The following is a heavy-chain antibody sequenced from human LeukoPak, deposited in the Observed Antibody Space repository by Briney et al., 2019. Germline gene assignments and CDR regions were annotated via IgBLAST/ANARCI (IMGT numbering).Heavy chain of an antibody. V-gene: IGHV3-53*01. D-gene: IGHD5-18*01. CDR2: IYSGGNT. J-gene: IGHJ4*02. CDR3: ARGPVDGYSYGFLDY. Sequence: QPGGSLRLSCAASGFTVSSNYMNWVRQAPGRGPEWVSVIYSGGNTYYADSVKGRFTISRDNSKNTLYLQMNSLRAEDTAVYYCARGPVDGYSYGFLDYWGQGTLVTVSS. CDR1: GFTVSSNY.